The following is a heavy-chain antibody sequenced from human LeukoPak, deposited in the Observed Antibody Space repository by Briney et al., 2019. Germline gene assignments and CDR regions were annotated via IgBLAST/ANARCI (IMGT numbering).Heavy chain of an antibody. Sequence: ASVKVSCKASGYTFTGYYMHWVRQAPGQGLEWMGWINPNSGGTNYAQKFQGRVTMTRDPSISTAYMELSRLRSDDTAVYYWARDTGDWLPRWDAVDIWGQGPMVTVSS. V-gene: IGHV1-2*02. CDR2: INPNSGGT. D-gene: IGHD3-9*01. CDR1: GYTFTGYY. J-gene: IGHJ3*02. CDR3: ARDTGDWLPRWDAVDI.